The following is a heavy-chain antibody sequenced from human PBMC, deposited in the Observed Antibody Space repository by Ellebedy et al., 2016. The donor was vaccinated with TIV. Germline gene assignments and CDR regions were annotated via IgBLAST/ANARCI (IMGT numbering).Heavy chain of an antibody. V-gene: IGHV3-15*01. D-gene: IGHD6-13*01. Sequence: WFRQSPGKGLEWVGRIKSKTDGGTTDYAAPVKGRFTIPRDDSKNTLYLQMNSLKTEDTAVYYCTTTRFNMAAAVPFDYWGQGTLVTVSS. CDR3: TTTRFNMAAAVPFDY. J-gene: IGHJ4*02. CDR2: IKSKTDGGTT.